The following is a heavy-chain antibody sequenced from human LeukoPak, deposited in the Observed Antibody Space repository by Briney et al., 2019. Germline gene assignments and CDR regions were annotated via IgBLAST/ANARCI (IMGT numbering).Heavy chain of an antibody. V-gene: IGHV3-23*01. CDR3: ARVSFDNYDLDY. CDR1: GFTFSNYA. CDR2: ITDDGGNT. Sequence: GGSLRLSCAGFGFTFSNYAMSWVRQAPGKGLEWVSVITDDGGNTEYADSVKGRFTISRDNSRNTLYLQMNSLRAEDSAVYFCARVSFDNYDLDYWGQGTLVTVSS. J-gene: IGHJ4*02. D-gene: IGHD4-4*01.